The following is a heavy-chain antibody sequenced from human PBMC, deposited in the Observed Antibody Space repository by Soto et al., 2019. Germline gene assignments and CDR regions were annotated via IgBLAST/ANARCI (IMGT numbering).Heavy chain of an antibody. D-gene: IGHD3-10*01. Sequence: GGSLRLSCAASGFTFSSYAMSWVRQAPGKGLEWVSAISVSGGTTYYADFVKGRFTLSRDNSKNTLYLQMNSLRAEDTAVYYCAKEGSTTRAFDPWGQGTLVTVSS. CDR2: ISVSGGTT. CDR1: GFTFSSYA. V-gene: IGHV3-23*01. J-gene: IGHJ5*02. CDR3: AKEGSTTRAFDP.